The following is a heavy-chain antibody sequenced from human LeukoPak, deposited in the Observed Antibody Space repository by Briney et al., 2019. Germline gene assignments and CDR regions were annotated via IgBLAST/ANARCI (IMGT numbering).Heavy chain of an antibody. V-gene: IGHV3-23*01. CDR3: SKTNNQRGLRSAHVDY. CDR1: GFTFSRYA. D-gene: IGHD2-8*01. Sequence: GGSLRLSWEASGFTFSRYAVGWVRKAPGKGLEWVSLISGSGGTTYYADSVKGRFTISRDNSKNTLYLQMNSLRAEDTAVYYCSKTNNQRGLRSAHVDYWGQGTLVTVSS. CDR2: ISGSGGTT. J-gene: IGHJ4*02.